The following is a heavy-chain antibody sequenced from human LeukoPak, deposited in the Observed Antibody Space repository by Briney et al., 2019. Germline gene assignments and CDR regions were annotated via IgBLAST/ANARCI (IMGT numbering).Heavy chain of an antibody. CDR3: ARVRELHYFDY. CDR1: GGSISSGGYY. Sequence: SQTLSLTCTVSGGSISSGGYYWSWIRQPPGKGLEWIGYVYYSGSTYYNPSLKSRVTISVDTSKNQFSLKLSSVTAADTAVYYCARVRELHYFDYWGQGTLVTVSS. D-gene: IGHD1-26*01. J-gene: IGHJ4*02. CDR2: VYYSGST. V-gene: IGHV4-30-2*01.